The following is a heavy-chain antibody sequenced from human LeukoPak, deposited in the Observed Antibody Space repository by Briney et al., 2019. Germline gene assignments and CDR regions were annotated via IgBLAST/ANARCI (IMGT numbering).Heavy chain of an antibody. J-gene: IGHJ4*02. CDR2: ISSVGSII. D-gene: IGHD5-18*01. V-gene: IGHV3-48*02. CDR1: GFIFSSYG. Sequence: GGSLRLSCAASGFIFSSYGMNWVRQAPGKGLEWVSYISSVGSIIYYADSVKGRFTISRDSAKNSLYLQMNSLRDEGTAVYYCARDRETAMVPIYWGQGTLVTVSS. CDR3: ARDRETAMVPIY.